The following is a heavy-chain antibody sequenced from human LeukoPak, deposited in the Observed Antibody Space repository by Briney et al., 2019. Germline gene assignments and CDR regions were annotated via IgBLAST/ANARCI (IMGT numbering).Heavy chain of an antibody. V-gene: IGHV3-21*01. Sequence: GGSLRLSCAASGFTFSSYSMNWVRQAPGEGLEWVSSISSSSSYIYYADSVKGRFTISRDNAKNSLYLQMNSLRAEDTAVYYCARDLEAYYGSGSYDTRPFDYWGQGTLVTVSS. CDR2: ISSSSSYI. CDR1: GFTFSSYS. J-gene: IGHJ4*02. D-gene: IGHD3-10*01. CDR3: ARDLEAYYGSGSYDTRPFDY.